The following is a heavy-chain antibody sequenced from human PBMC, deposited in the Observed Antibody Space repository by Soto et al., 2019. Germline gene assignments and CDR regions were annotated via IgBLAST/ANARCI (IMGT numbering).Heavy chain of an antibody. CDR3: ARDGFGYCTNGVCPYFDP. V-gene: IGHV4-4*07. Sequence: SETLSLTCTVSGGSISSYYWSWIRQPAGTGLEWIGRIYTSGSTNYNPSLKSRVTMSVDTSKNQFSLKLSSVTAADTAVYYCARDGFGYCTNGVCPYFDPWGQGTLVTVSS. CDR2: IYTSGST. J-gene: IGHJ5*02. CDR1: GGSISSYY. D-gene: IGHD2-8*01.